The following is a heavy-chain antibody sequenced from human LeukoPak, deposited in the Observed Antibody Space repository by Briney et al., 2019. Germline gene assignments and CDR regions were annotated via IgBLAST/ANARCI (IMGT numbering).Heavy chain of an antibody. CDR2: ISYDESNK. CDR1: GFTFSSYG. V-gene: IGHV3-30*18. J-gene: IGHJ4*02. Sequence: PGGSLRLSCAASGFTFSSYGMHWVRQAPGKGLEWVAVISYDESNKYYADSVKGRFTISRDNSKNTLYLQMNSLRAEDTAVYYCAKSPFHYDILTGPGDYWGQGTLVTVSS. D-gene: IGHD3-9*01. CDR3: AKSPFHYDILTGPGDY.